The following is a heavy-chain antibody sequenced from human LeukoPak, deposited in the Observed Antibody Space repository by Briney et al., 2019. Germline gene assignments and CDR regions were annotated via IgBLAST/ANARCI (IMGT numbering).Heavy chain of an antibody. V-gene: IGHV3-7*01. CDR1: GFTFSSYW. Sequence: GGSLRLSCAASGFTFSSYWMGWVRQAPGKGLEWVANIKQDGSEKYYVDSVKGRFTISRDNAKNSLYLQMNSLRAEDTAVYDCARRDGIVVVVAAWAFDIWGQGTMVTVSS. J-gene: IGHJ3*02. CDR2: IKQDGSEK. CDR3: ARRDGIVVVVAAWAFDI. D-gene: IGHD2-15*01.